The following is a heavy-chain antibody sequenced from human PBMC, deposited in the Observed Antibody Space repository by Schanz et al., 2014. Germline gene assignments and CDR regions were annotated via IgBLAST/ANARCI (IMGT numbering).Heavy chain of an antibody. J-gene: IGHJ4*02. CDR1: GDTFSKYN. CDR2: INPIGGST. V-gene: IGHV1-46*03. Sequence: QVHLVQSGAEVKKPGSSVKVSCQAFGDTFSKYNIMWVRQVPGQGLEWMGIINPIGGSTTYAQKFRGAVTLTTDTSTDTAYLELTSLRSEDTAVYYCARGSPENMIRGELDYWGQGTLVTVSS. D-gene: IGHD3-10*01. CDR3: ARGSPENMIRGELDY.